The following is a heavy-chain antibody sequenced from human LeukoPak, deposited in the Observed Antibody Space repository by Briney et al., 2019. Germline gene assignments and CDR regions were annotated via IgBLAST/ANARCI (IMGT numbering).Heavy chain of an antibody. CDR3: AKGRGYCTGGSCYSDY. V-gene: IGHV3-23*01. CDR2: ISGSDGST. CDR1: GFTFSNYA. D-gene: IGHD2-15*01. Sequence: GGSLRLSCTASGFTFSNYAMSWVRQAPGKGLEWVSTISGSDGSTYYADSVKGRFTISRDNSKNTLYLQMNSMRVEDTAIYYCAKGRGYCTGGSCYSDYWGQGTLVTVSS. J-gene: IGHJ4*02.